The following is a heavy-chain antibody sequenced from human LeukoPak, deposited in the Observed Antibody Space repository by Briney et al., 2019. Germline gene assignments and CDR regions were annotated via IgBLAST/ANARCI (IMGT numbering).Heavy chain of an antibody. CDR2: ISYDGSNK. D-gene: IGHD3-10*01. CDR1: GFTFSSYA. Sequence: PGGSLRLSCAASGFTFSSYAMHWVRQAPGKGLEWVAVISYDGSNKYYADSVKGRFTISRDNSKNTLYLQMNSLRAEDTAVYYCARGGSRRPLDWFDPWGQGTLVTVSS. J-gene: IGHJ5*02. CDR3: ARGGSRRPLDWFDP. V-gene: IGHV3-30*04.